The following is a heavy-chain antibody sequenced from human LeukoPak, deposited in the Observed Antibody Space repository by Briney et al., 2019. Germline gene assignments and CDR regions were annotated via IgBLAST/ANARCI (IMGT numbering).Heavy chain of an antibody. D-gene: IGHD4-23*01. V-gene: IGHV3-33*06. Sequence: GGSLRLSCAASGFTFSSYGMHWVRQAPGKGLEWVAVIWYDGSNKYYADSVKGRFTISRDNSKNTLYLQMNSLRAEDTAVHYCAKDSTVVTNLFDYWGQGTLVTVSS. CDR2: IWYDGSNK. CDR3: AKDSTVVTNLFDY. J-gene: IGHJ4*02. CDR1: GFTFSSYG.